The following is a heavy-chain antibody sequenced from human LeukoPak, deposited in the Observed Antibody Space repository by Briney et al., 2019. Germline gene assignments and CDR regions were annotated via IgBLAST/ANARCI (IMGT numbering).Heavy chain of an antibody. J-gene: IGHJ4*02. CDR1: GFTFSNYN. CDR3: AKVGFSDF. V-gene: IGHV3-23*01. Sequence: GGSLRLSCAASGFTFSNYNMNWVRQAPGKGLEWVSAISGSGENTFYADSVKGRFTISRDNSKNTLYLQMNSLRAEDTAVYYCAKVGFSDFWGQGTLVSVSS. CDR2: ISGSGENT. D-gene: IGHD3-10*01.